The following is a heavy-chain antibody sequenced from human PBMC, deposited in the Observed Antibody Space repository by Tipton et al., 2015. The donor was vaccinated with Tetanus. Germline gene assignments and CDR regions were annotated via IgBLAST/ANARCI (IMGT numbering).Heavy chain of an antibody. CDR3: ARVRYYYDSSGFAFDY. CDR1: GGSVSSGSYY. J-gene: IGHJ4*02. Sequence: TLSLTCTVSGGSVSSGSYYWSWIRQPPGKGLEWIGYIYYSGGTNYNPSLKSRVTISVDTSKNQFSLKLSSVTAADTAVYYCARVRYYYDSSGFAFDYWGQGTLVTVSS. V-gene: IGHV4-61*01. CDR2: IYYSGGT. D-gene: IGHD3-22*01.